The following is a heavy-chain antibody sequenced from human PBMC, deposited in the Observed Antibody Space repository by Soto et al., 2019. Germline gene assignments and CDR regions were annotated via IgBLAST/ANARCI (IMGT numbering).Heavy chain of an antibody. J-gene: IGHJ4*02. CDR1: GYTFTSYG. D-gene: IGHD3-10*01. Sequence: GASVKVSCKASGYTFTSYGISWVRQAPGQGLEWMGWISAYNGNTNYAQKLQGRVTMTTDTSTSTAYMELRSLRSDDTAVYYCARAYYGSGSYRHTPSSFDYWGQGTLVTVSS. CDR2: ISAYNGNT. V-gene: IGHV1-18*04. CDR3: ARAYYGSGSYRHTPSSFDY.